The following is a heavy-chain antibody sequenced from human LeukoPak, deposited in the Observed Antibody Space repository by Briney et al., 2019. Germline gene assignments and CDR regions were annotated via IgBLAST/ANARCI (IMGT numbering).Heavy chain of an antibody. CDR1: GSSISSGYY. J-gene: IGHJ4*02. CDR3: ARVTGYMIEDYFDY. CDR2: IYYSGST. D-gene: IGHD3-22*01. V-gene: IGHV4-61*01. Sequence: KPSETLSLTCTVSGSSISSGYYWSWIRQPPGQGLEWIGYIYYSGSTNYNPSLKSRVTISVETSKNQFSLKLSSVTAADTAVYYCARVTGYMIEDYFDYWGQGTLVTVSS.